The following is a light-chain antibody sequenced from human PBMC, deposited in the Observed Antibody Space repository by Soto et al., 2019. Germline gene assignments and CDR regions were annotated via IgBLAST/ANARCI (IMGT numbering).Light chain of an antibody. CDR2: KAS. V-gene: IGKV1-5*03. CDR3: RQHNAYPLT. Sequence: DVQMTQSPSTLSASVGDTVTITCRASQHINDWLAWYQQKPGKAPKLLIYKASRLQTGVPSRFSDSGFGTDFTLTISSLQPADVATFYCRQHNAYPLTFGGGTKVEI. CDR1: QHINDW. J-gene: IGKJ4*01.